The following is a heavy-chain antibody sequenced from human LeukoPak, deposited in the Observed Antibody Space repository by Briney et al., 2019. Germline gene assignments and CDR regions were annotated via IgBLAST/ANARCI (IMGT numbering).Heavy chain of an antibody. CDR1: GNYL. J-gene: IGHJ3*02. Sequence: GGSLRLSRAASGNYLMHWVRQAPGKGLVWASHINSDGSWTSYADSVKGRFTISKDNAKNTVYLQMNSLRAEDTAVYYCARSYSSSFHDAFDIWGQGTMVTVSS. V-gene: IGHV3-74*01. CDR2: INSDGSWT. CDR3: ARSYSSSFHDAFDI. D-gene: IGHD6-13*01.